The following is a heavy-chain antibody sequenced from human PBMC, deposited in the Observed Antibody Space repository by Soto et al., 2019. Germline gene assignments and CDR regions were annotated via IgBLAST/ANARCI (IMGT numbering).Heavy chain of an antibody. J-gene: IGHJ4*02. Sequence: GSLRLSCAASGFTFSSYGMHWVRPAPGKGLEWVAVIWYDGSNKYYADSVKGRFTISRDNSKNTLYLQMNSLRAEDTAVYYCARDPLQVYSSGWYYFDYWGQGTLVTVSS. V-gene: IGHV3-33*01. CDR2: IWYDGSNK. CDR1: GFTFSSYG. D-gene: IGHD6-19*01. CDR3: ARDPLQVYSSGWYYFDY.